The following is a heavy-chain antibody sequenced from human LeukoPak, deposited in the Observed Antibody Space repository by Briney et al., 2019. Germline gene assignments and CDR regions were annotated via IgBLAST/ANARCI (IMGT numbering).Heavy chain of an antibody. Sequence: PGGSLRLSCAASGFAVSSNYMSWVRQAPGKGLEWVSVIYSGGSTYYADSVKGRFTISRDNSKNTLYLQMNSLRAEDTAVYYCARVPCYYDSIGDYWGQGTLVTVSS. D-gene: IGHD3-22*01. V-gene: IGHV3-53*01. CDR3: ARVPCYYDSIGDY. J-gene: IGHJ4*02. CDR1: GFAVSSNY. CDR2: IYSGGST.